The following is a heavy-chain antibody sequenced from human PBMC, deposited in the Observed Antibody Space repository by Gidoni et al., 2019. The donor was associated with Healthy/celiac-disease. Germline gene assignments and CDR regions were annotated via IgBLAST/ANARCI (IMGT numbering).Heavy chain of an antibody. CDR1: GGSFSGYY. J-gene: IGHJ4*02. V-gene: IGHV4-34*01. CDR3: AHSPRGAAARPEGFDY. Sequence: QVQLQQWGAGLLKPSETLSLTCAVYGGSFSGYYWSWIRQPPGKGLEWIGEINHSGSTNYNPSLKSRVTISVDTSKNQFSLKLSSVTAADTAVYYCAHSPRGAAARPEGFDYWGQGTLVTVSS. CDR2: INHSGST. D-gene: IGHD6-6*01.